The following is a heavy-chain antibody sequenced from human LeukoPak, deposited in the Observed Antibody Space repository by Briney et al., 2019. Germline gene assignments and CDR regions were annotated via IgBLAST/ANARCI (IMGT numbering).Heavy chain of an antibody. CDR1: GGSISSGSYY. V-gene: IGHV4-61*02. Sequence: KPSETLSLTCTVSGGSISSGSYYWSWIRQPAGKGLEWIGRIYTSGSTNYNPSLKSRVTISVDTSKNQFSLKLSSVTAADTAVYYCATGTYANWFDPWGQGTLVTVSS. CDR2: IYTSGST. J-gene: IGHJ5*02. CDR3: ATGTYANWFDP. D-gene: IGHD3-16*01.